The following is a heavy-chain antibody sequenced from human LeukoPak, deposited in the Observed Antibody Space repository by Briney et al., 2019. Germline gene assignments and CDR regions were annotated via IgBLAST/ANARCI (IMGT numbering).Heavy chain of an antibody. V-gene: IGHV3-23*01. CDR2: ISGSGGST. CDR1: GFTFSSYA. Sequence: GGSLRLSCAASGFTFSSYAMSWVRQAPGKGLEWVSEISGSGGSTYYADSVKGRFTISRDYSKNTLYLQMNSLRTEEAAVYYCAKGPAMVRGTFDPWGQGTLVTVSS. D-gene: IGHD3-10*01. J-gene: IGHJ5*02. CDR3: AKGPAMVRGTFDP.